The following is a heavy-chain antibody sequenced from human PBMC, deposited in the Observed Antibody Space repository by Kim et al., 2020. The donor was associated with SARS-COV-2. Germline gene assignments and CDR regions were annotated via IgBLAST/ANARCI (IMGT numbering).Heavy chain of an antibody. V-gene: IGHV4-31*02. D-gene: IGHD3-22*01. J-gene: IGHJ4*02. Sequence: SSTPALKSRVAISVDTAKNPFSLNLTSVTAADTAVYHCARVYDSSGTFDYWGQGTLVTVSS. CDR3: ARVYDSSGTFDY.